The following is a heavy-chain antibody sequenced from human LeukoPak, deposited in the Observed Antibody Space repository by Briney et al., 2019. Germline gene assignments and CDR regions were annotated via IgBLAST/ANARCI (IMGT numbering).Heavy chain of an antibody. J-gene: IGHJ4*02. CDR3: AKGSPGRTQWLAYFDY. CDR1: GFTFSSYA. D-gene: IGHD6-19*01. V-gene: IGHV3-23*01. CDR2: ISGSGGST. Sequence: PGGSLRLSCAASGFTFSSYAMSWVCQAPGKGLEWVSAISGSGGSTYYADSVKGRFTISRDNSKNTLYLQMNSLRAEDTAVYYCAKGSPGRTQWLAYFDYWGQGTLVTVSS.